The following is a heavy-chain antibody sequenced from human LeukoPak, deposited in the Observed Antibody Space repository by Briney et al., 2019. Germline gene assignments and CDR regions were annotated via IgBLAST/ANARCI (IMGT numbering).Heavy chain of an antibody. Sequence: GGSLRLSCAASGFTFSSYSMNWVRQAPGKGLEWVSSISSSSSYIYYADSVKGRFTISRDNAKNSLYLQMNSLRAEDTAVYYCAKGMGPTTVRYFDLWGRGTLVTVSS. CDR1: GFTFSSYS. J-gene: IGHJ2*01. CDR3: AKGMGPTTVRYFDL. V-gene: IGHV3-21*04. D-gene: IGHD1-26*01. CDR2: ISSSSSYI.